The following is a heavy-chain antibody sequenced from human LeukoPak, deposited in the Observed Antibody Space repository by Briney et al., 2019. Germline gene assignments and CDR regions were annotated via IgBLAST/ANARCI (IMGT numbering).Heavy chain of an antibody. V-gene: IGHV1-2*02. CDR1: GYTFTGYY. Sequence: GASVKVSCKASGYTFTGYYMHWVRQAPGQGLEWMGWINPNSGGTNYAQKFQGRVTMTEDTSTDTAYMELSSLRSEDTAVYYCATGPPTRTGMDVWGQGTTVTVSS. D-gene: IGHD4-17*01. J-gene: IGHJ6*02. CDR3: ATGPPTRTGMDV. CDR2: INPNSGGT.